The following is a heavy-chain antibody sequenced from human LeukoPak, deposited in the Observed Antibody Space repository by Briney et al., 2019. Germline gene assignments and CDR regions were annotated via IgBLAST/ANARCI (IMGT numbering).Heavy chain of an antibody. Sequence: SETLSLTCAVYGGSFSGYYWSWIRQPPGKGLEWIGEINHSGSTNYNSSLKSRVAISVDTSMNQFSLKLSSVTAADTAVYYCARHDYYGSGDPWGQGTLVTVSS. D-gene: IGHD3-10*01. V-gene: IGHV4-34*01. CDR3: ARHDYYGSGDP. CDR1: GGSFSGYY. CDR2: INHSGST. J-gene: IGHJ5*02.